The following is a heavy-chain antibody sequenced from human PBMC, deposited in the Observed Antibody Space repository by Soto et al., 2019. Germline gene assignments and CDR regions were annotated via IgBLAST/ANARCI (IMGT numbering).Heavy chain of an antibody. Sequence: QVQLQESGPGLVKPSETLSLTRTVSGDSISGNYWSWIRQPPGKGLEWIGYIHYSGNTNYNPSLKSPVTISLDTSKNQISLKLSSVTAADTAVYYCARGYSYVALWGQGTLVTVSS. CDR2: IHYSGNT. CDR3: ARGYSYVAL. D-gene: IGHD5-12*01. CDR1: GDSISGNY. V-gene: IGHV4-59*01. J-gene: IGHJ4*02.